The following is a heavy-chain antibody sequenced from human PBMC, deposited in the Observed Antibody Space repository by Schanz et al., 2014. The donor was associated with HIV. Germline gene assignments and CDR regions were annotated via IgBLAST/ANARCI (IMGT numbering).Heavy chain of an antibody. CDR1: GSWFSDHW. D-gene: IGHD2-21*01. Sequence: EVQLMESGGGSVQPGGSLRLSCAVSGSWFSDHWMSWLRQVPGEGLEWVAVINWNGDTTYYADSVKGRFTISRDNSNNVLFLHMPPLRAEDTATYSCTREGTYYGGSVPGHWGQGALVSVSS. CDR2: INWNGDTT. CDR3: TREGTYYGGSVPGH. J-gene: IGHJ4*02. V-gene: IGHV3-23*01.